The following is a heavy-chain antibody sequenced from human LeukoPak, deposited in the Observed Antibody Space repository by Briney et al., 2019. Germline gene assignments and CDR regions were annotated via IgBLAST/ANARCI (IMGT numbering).Heavy chain of an antibody. J-gene: IGHJ4*02. Sequence: SETLSLTCTVSGYSISSGHYWGWIRQPPGKGLEWIGSIYEGETTYYNPSLKTRLTISLDTSKNQFSLKLSSVTAADTAVYYCASNWSDLDYWGQGILVTVSS. CDR3: ASNWSDLDY. V-gene: IGHV4-38-2*02. D-gene: IGHD1-1*01. CDR2: IYEGETT. CDR1: GYSISSGHY.